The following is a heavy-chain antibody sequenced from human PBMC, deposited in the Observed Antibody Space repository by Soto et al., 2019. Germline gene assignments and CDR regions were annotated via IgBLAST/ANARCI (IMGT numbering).Heavy chain of an antibody. Sequence: QVQLVQSGAEVKKPGSSVKVSCKASGGTFSSYAISWVRQAPGQGLEWMGGIIPIFGTANYAQKFQGRVTIAGDESTSTAYMELSSVRCEDRAVYYCASSVAKYYDYGMDVGGQGTRVTVSS. CDR1: GGTFSSYA. D-gene: IGHD5-12*01. CDR3: ASSVAKYYDYGMDV. J-gene: IGHJ6*02. V-gene: IGHV1-69*12. CDR2: IIPIFGTA.